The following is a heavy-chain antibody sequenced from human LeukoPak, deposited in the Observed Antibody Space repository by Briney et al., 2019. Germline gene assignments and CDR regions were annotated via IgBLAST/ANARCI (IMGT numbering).Heavy chain of an antibody. J-gene: IGHJ6*04. Sequence: GGSLTLSCAASGFTFSSYAMSWVRQAPGKGLEWVSAISGSGGSTYYADSVKGRFTISRDNSKNTLYLQMNSLRAEDTAVYYCANQKLKTIIYYYGMDVWGKGTTVTVSS. V-gene: IGHV3-23*01. CDR1: GFTFSSYA. CDR2: ISGSGGST. CDR3: ANQKLKTIIYYYGMDV. D-gene: IGHD5-12*01.